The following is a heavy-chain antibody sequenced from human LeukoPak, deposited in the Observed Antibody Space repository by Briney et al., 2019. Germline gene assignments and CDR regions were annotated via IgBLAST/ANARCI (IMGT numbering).Heavy chain of an antibody. CDR1: GYTFTSYA. Sequence: ASVKVPCKASGYTFTSYAMHWVRQAPGQRLEWMGWINAGNGNTKYSQKFQGRVTITRDTSASTAYMELSSLRSEDTAVYYCALGIPTTAMIHYWGQGTLVTVSS. CDR2: INAGNGNT. CDR3: ALGIPTTAMIHY. J-gene: IGHJ4*02. D-gene: IGHD7-27*01. V-gene: IGHV1-3*01.